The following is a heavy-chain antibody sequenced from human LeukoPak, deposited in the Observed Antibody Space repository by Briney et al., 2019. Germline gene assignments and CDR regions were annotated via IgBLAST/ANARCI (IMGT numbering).Heavy chain of an antibody. J-gene: IGHJ6*03. CDR1: GDTFTGYY. D-gene: IGHD6-6*01. CDR2: INPNSGGT. V-gene: IGHV1-2*02. Sequence: ASVKVSCKASGDTFTGYYMRWVRQAPGQGREWMGWINPNSGGTNYAQKFQGRVTMTRDTSISTAYMELSRLRSDDTAVYYCCLIAARPGYMDVWGKGTTVTVSS. CDR3: CLIAARPGYMDV.